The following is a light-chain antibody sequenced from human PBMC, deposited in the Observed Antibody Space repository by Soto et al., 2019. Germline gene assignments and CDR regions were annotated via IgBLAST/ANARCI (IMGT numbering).Light chain of an antibody. CDR1: SSDVGSYNL. V-gene: IGLV2-23*01. J-gene: IGLJ1*01. CDR3: CSYAGSSTYV. CDR2: EGS. Sequence: QSALTQPASVSGSPGQSITISCTGTSSDVGSYNLVSWYQQHPGKAPKLMIYEGSTRPSGVSNRFSGSKSGNTASLTISGLQAVDEADYYCCSYAGSSTYVFGTGTKLTVL.